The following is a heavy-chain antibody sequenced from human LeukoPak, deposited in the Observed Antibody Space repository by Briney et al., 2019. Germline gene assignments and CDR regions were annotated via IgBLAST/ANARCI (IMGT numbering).Heavy chain of an antibody. V-gene: IGHV1-18*01. CDR1: GYTFTSYG. CDR2: ISAYNGNT. D-gene: IGHD2-15*01. CDR3: ARWRYCSGGSCYRGLGWFDP. Sequence: GASVKVSCKASGYTFTSYGISWVRQAPGQGLEWMGWISAYNGNTNYAQKLQGRVTMTTDTSTGTAYMELRSLRSDDTAVYYCARWRYCSGGSCYRGLGWFDPWGQGTLVTVSS. J-gene: IGHJ5*02.